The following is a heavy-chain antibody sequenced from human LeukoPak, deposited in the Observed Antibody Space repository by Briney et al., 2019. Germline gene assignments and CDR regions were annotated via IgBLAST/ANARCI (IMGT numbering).Heavy chain of an antibody. Sequence: GGSLRLSCAASGFTFSSYGMHWVRQAPGKGLEWVAVIWYDGSNKYYADSVKGRFTISRDNSKNTLYLQMNSLRAEDTAVYYCARDLRRYGTAMAPFDYWGQGTLVTVSS. D-gene: IGHD5-18*01. CDR2: IWYDGSNK. V-gene: IGHV3-33*01. CDR1: GFTFSSYG. CDR3: ARDLRRYGTAMAPFDY. J-gene: IGHJ4*02.